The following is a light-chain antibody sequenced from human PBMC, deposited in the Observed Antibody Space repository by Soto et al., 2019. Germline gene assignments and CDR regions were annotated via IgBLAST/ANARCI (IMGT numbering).Light chain of an antibody. CDR3: QQYGSPPQT. Sequence: EIVLTQSPGTLSLSPGERATLSCRASQSVYNSYLAWYQQKPGQTPRLLINAASNRATGVPDRFSGSGSGTDFTLTISRLEPEDFAVYYCQQYGSPPQTFGQGTKLEI. CDR1: QSVYNSY. J-gene: IGKJ2*01. V-gene: IGKV3-20*01. CDR2: AAS.